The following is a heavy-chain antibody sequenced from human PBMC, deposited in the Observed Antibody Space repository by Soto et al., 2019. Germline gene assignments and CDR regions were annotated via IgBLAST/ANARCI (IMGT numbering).Heavy chain of an antibody. CDR1: GFTFSSYA. V-gene: IGHV3-23*01. D-gene: IGHD3-3*01. J-gene: IGHJ4*02. Sequence: GGSLRLSCAASGFTFSSYAMSWVRQAPGKGLEWVSAISGSGGSTYYADSVKGRFTISRDNSKNTLYLQMNSLRAEDTAVYYCAKDTPTYYDFWSGYYLFDYWGQGTLVTVSS. CDR3: AKDTPTYYDFWSGYYLFDY. CDR2: ISGSGGST.